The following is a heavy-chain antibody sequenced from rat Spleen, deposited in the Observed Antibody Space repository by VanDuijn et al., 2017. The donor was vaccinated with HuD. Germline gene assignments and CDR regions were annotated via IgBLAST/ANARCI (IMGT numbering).Heavy chain of an antibody. Sequence: EVQLVESGGGLVQPGRSLKLSCAASGFTFSNYYMAWVRQAPKKGLEWVATISYDDSRTHYRDSVKGRFTISRDNAKSTLYLQMDSLRSEDTATYYCARNWDYWGQGVMVTVSS. D-gene: IGHD3-6*01. V-gene: IGHV5-7*01. CDR1: GFTFSNYY. CDR3: ARNWDY. CDR2: ISYDDSRT. J-gene: IGHJ2*01.